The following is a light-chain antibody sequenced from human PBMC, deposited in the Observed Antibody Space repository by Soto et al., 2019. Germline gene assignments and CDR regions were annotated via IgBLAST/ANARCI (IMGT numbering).Light chain of an antibody. CDR2: RND. CDR1: ISNIGNNY. V-gene: IGLV1-47*01. CDR3: AAWDDTVRSYV. J-gene: IGLJ1*01. Sequence: QPVLTQPPSVSGTPGQRVTISCSGSISNIGNNYVYWFQQLPGTAPKVLSNRNDQRPSGVPDRFSGSKSGTSASLAISGLRSEDEDEYYCAAWDDTVRSYVFGTGTKVTVL.